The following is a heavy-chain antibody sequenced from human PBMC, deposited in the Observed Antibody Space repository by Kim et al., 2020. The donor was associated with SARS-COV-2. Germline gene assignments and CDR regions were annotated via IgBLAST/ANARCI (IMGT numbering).Heavy chain of an antibody. CDR1: GFTFSSYA. Sequence: GGSLRLSCAASGFTFSSYAMSWVRQAPGKGLEWVSAISGSGGSTYYADSVKGRFTISRDNSKNTLYLQMNSLRAEDTAVYYCAKVPYYYGSGSRLDWYFDLWGRGTLVTVSS. D-gene: IGHD3-10*01. V-gene: IGHV3-23*01. CDR2: ISGSGGST. J-gene: IGHJ2*01. CDR3: AKVPYYYGSGSRLDWYFDL.